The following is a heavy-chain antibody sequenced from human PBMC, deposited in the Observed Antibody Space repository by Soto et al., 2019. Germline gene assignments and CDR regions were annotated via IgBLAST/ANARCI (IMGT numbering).Heavy chain of an antibody. D-gene: IGHD2-2*01. CDR2: INHSGST. J-gene: IGHJ6*03. CDR3: ARVGDCSSTSCYVRHYYYYYTDV. CDR1: GGSFSGYY. V-gene: IGHV4-34*01. Sequence: SETLSLTCAVYGGSFSGYYWSWIRQPPGKGLEWIGEINHSGSTNYNPSLKSRVTISVDTSKNQFSLKLSSVTAADTAVYYCARVGDCSSTSCYVRHYYYYYTDVWGKGTTVTVSS.